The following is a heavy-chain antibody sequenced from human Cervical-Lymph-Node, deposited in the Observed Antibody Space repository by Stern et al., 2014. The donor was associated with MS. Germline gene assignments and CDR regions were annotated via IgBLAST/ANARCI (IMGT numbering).Heavy chain of an antibody. D-gene: IGHD1-26*01. Sequence: QVQLVQSGSELKKPGASVKGSCKAYGYTFTSHAMNWVRQAPGQGLEWMGWINTNNGNQTYAQVVPGRFVFSLDTSVSTSYVQISSLKAEDTAVYYCARGFSGSYYESGYWGQGTLVTVSS. CDR2: INTNNGNQ. CDR1: GYTFTSHA. V-gene: IGHV7-4-1*02. J-gene: IGHJ4*02. CDR3: ARGFSGSYYESGY.